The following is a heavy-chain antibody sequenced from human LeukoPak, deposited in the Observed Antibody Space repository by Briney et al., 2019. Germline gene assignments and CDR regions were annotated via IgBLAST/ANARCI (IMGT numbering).Heavy chain of an antibody. Sequence: GGSLRLSCEASGFHFISYSMGWVRQAPGKGLEWVASISGRSVFISYSDSVKGRFTISRDNAKNSLFLELSSLRPEDTAVYYCTRDQGVRYAFDIWGQGSVVTVSS. D-gene: IGHD3-10*01. CDR3: TRDQGVRYAFDI. V-gene: IGHV3-21*01. CDR2: ISGRSVFI. CDR1: GFHFISYS. J-gene: IGHJ3*02.